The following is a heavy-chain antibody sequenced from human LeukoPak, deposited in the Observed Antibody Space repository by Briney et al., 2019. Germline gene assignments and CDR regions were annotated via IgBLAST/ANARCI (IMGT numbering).Heavy chain of an antibody. D-gene: IGHD6-19*01. CDR2: INHSGST. CDR1: GGSFSGYY. J-gene: IGHJ4*02. CDR3: ARVKTRGYSSGSPFDY. Sequence: TSETLSLTCAVYGGSFSGYYWSWIRQPPGKGLEWIGEINHSGSTNYNPSLKSRVTISVDTSKNQFSLKLSSVTAADTAVYYCARVKTRGYSSGSPFDYWGQGTLVTVSS. V-gene: IGHV4-34*01.